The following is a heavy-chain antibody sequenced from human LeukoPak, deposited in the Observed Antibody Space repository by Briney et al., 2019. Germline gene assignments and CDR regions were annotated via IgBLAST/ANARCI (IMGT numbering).Heavy chain of an antibody. CDR1: GFTFSSYG. J-gene: IGHJ4*02. CDR3: AKGRGYSSSWPRSDY. CDR2: IRYDGSNK. Sequence: TGGSLRLSCAASGFTFSSYGMHWVRQAPGKALEWVAFIRYDGSNKYYADSVKGRFTISRDNSKNTLYLQMNSLRAEDTAVYYCAKGRGYSSSWPRSDYWGQGTLVTVSS. D-gene: IGHD6-13*01. V-gene: IGHV3-30*02.